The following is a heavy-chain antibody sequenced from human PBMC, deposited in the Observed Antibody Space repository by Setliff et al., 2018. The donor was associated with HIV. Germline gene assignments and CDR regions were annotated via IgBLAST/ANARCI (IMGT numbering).Heavy chain of an antibody. V-gene: IGHV1-24*01. CDR3: APVSSGWFDP. CDR1: GYSRTELS. CDR2: FDPDDGET. J-gene: IGHJ5*02. Sequence: RASVKVSCKVSGYSRTELSMHWVRQAPGKGLEWMGGFDPDDGETVYAQQFQGRVTMTEDTSTDTAYMELTSLRSEDTAMYYCAPVSSGWFDPWGQGTLVTVSS. D-gene: IGHD6-25*01.